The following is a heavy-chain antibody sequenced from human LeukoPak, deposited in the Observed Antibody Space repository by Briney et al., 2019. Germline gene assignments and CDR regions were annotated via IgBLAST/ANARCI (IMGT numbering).Heavy chain of an antibody. V-gene: IGHV4-39*01. Sequence: SETLSLTCTVSAGSFISSSHHWGWIRQSPGKGLEWIGTVYYGRTTYYNPSLDGRVTISLDTSANHFSLQLNSVTAADTAVYYCVRHDGRGGATMGAFDSWGQGSLVTVSS. CDR1: AGSFISSSHH. CDR2: VYYGRTT. J-gene: IGHJ5*01. D-gene: IGHD5-12*01. CDR3: VRHDGRGGATMGAFDS.